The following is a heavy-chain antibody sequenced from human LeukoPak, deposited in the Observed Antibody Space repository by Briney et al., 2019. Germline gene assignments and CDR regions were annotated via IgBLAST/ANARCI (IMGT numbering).Heavy chain of an antibody. J-gene: IGHJ3*02. CDR3: ARAGVWDYSDSSGYHNAAFDI. CDR1: GYTFTDYY. Sequence: VASVKVSCKASGYTFTDYYMHWVRQAPGQGLEWMGWINPSSGGTNDAQKFQGRVTVTRDTSISTAYMDLSRLRSDDTAVYYCARAGVWDYSDSSGYHNAAFDIWGQGTMVTVSS. V-gene: IGHV1-2*02. CDR2: INPSSGGT. D-gene: IGHD3-22*01.